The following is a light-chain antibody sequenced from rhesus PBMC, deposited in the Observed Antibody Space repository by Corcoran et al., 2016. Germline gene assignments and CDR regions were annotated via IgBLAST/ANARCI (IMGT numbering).Light chain of an antibody. Sequence: QAAPTQSASVSGSAGQSVTISCTGTSSDIGYYNAVSWYQQFPGKVPKLMIYEVSKRPSGVSDRFSGSKSGNTASLTISGLQAEDEADYYCSSYAGSGSFIFGVGTRLTVL. J-gene: IGLJ1*01. CDR3: SSYAGSGSFI. CDR1: SSDIGYYNA. V-gene: IGLV2-19*02. CDR2: EVS.